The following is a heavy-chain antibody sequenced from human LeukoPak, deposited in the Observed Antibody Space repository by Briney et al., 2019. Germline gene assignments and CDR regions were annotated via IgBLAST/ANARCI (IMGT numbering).Heavy chain of an antibody. CDR1: GGSISSGGYY. D-gene: IGHD3-22*01. CDR3: ARLHDSSGYDGNFDY. J-gene: IGHJ4*02. V-gene: IGHV4-31*03. Sequence: SQTLSLTCTVSGGSISSGGYYWSWIRQHPGKGLEWIGYIYYSGSTYYNPSLKSRVTISVDTSKNQFSLKLSSVTAADTAVYYCARLHDSSGYDGNFDYWGQGTLVTVSS. CDR2: IYYSGST.